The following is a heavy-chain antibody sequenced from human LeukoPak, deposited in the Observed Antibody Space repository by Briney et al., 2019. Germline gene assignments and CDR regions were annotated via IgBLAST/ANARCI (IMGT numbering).Heavy chain of an antibody. D-gene: IGHD3-10*01. Sequence: ASVKVSCKASGGTFSSYAISWVRQAPGQGLEWMGGIIPIFGTANYAQKFQGRVTMTRNTAISTAYMELSSLGSEDTAVYYCARARTYYYGSDVVQDWFDPWGQGTLVTVSS. J-gene: IGHJ5*02. CDR3: ARARTYYYGSDVVQDWFDP. V-gene: IGHV1-69*05. CDR2: IIPIFGTA. CDR1: GGTFSSYA.